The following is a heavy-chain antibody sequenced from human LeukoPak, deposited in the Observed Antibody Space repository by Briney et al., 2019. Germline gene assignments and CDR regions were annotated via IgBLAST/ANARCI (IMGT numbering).Heavy chain of an antibody. Sequence: GASAKVSCKASGYTFTGYYMHWVRQAPGQGLEWMGWINPNSGGTNYAQKFQGRVTMTRDTSISTAYMELSRLRSDDTAVYYCARGYCSSTSCRRPYYYGMDVWGQGTTVTVSS. D-gene: IGHD2-2*01. J-gene: IGHJ6*02. CDR3: ARGYCSSTSCRRPYYYGMDV. CDR2: INPNSGGT. CDR1: GYTFTGYY. V-gene: IGHV1-2*02.